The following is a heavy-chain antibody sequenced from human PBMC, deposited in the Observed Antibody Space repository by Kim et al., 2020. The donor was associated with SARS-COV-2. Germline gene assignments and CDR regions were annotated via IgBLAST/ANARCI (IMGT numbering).Heavy chain of an antibody. Sequence: GGSLRLSCAASEFTFSSYWMHWVRQAPGKGLVWVSRINSDGRNTNYADSVKGRFTISRDNAKNTLYLQMNSLRVEDTAVYYCARKRGTGGLDVWGQGTTVTVSS. V-gene: IGHV3-74*01. J-gene: IGHJ6*02. CDR1: EFTFSSYW. D-gene: IGHD3-10*01. CDR3: ARKRGTGGLDV. CDR2: INSDGRNT.